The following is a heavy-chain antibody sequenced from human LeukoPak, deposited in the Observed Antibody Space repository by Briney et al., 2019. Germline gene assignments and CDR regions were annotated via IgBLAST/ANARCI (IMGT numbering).Heavy chain of an antibody. D-gene: IGHD3-22*01. V-gene: IGHV3-9*01. CDR1: GFTFDDYA. Sequence: SLRLSCAAPGFTFDDYAMHWVRQAPGKGLEWVSGISWNSGSIGYADSVKGRFTVSRDNAKNSLYLQMDSLSAEDTALYYCAKDMGISSGYYFSYWGQGTLVTVSS. CDR2: ISWNSGSI. CDR3: AKDMGISSGYYFSY. J-gene: IGHJ4*02.